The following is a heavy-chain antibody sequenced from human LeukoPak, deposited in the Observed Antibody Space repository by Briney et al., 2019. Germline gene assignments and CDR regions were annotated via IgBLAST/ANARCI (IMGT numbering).Heavy chain of an antibody. V-gene: IGHV1-69*05. D-gene: IGHD6-13*01. CDR2: IIPIFGTA. J-gene: IGHJ4*02. CDR3: ARDSGLGYSSSLGDY. Sequence: GSSVKVSCKASGGTFSSYAISWVRQAPGQGREWMGRIIPIFGTANYAQKFQGRVTITTDESTSTAYMELSSLRSEDTAVYYCARDSGLGYSSSLGDYWGQGTLVTVSS. CDR1: GGTFSSYA.